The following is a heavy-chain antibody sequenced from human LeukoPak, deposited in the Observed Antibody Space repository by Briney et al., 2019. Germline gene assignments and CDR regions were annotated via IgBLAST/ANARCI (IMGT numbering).Heavy chain of an antibody. V-gene: IGHV3-23*01. CDR2: ISGSGGST. CDR3: AKTGGRFLEWFDSFDY. CDR1: GFTFSSYE. Sequence: GGSLRLSCAASGFTFSSYEMNWVRQAPGKGLEWVSAISGSGGSTYYADSVKGRFTISRDNSKNTLYLQMNSLRAEDTAVYYCAKTGGRFLEWFDSFDYWGQGTLVTVSS. J-gene: IGHJ4*02. D-gene: IGHD3-3*01.